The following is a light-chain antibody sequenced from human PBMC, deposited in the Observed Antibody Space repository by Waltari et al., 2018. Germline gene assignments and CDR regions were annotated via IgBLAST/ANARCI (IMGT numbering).Light chain of an antibody. CDR1: QTISIY. Sequence: DIQMTQSPSILSASVGDRVTITCRASQTISIYLAWYQQKPGKAPNLLIYKSSTLESGVPSRFSGSGSVTEFTLTISNLQPDDFATYYCQQYHSYSPYTFGQGTTLDIK. CDR3: QQYHSYSPYT. V-gene: IGKV1-5*03. CDR2: KSS. J-gene: IGKJ2*01.